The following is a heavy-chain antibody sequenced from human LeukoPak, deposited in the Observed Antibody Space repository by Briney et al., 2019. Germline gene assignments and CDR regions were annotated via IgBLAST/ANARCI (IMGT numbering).Heavy chain of an antibody. J-gene: IGHJ3*01. Sequence: GGSLRLSCAASGFTFSNYDMRWVRQAPGKGLEWVSAISGSGGGTFYADSVKGRFTISRDNSKNTLYLQMNSLRAGDTAVYYCARQAVARPFDLWGQGTMVAVSS. CDR1: GFTFSNYD. V-gene: IGHV3-23*01. CDR3: ARQAVARPFDL. CDR2: ISGSGGGT.